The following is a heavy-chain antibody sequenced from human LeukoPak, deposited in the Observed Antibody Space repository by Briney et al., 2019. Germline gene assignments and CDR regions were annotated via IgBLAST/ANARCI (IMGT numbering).Heavy chain of an antibody. J-gene: IGHJ4*02. CDR3: ARVKNHRGIAVAGSDY. D-gene: IGHD6-13*01. CDR1: GFTLSSYT. Sequence: GGSLRLSCAASGFTLSSYTMNWVRQAPGKGLEWVSSISSSSSYIYYADSVKGRFTISRDNAKNSLYLQMNSLRAEDTAVYYCARVKNHRGIAVAGSDYWGQGTLVTVSS. CDR2: ISSSSSYI. V-gene: IGHV3-21*01.